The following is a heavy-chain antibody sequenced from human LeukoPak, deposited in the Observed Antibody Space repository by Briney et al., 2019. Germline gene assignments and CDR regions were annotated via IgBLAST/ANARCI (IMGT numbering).Heavy chain of an antibody. CDR2: IKQGGSEK. D-gene: IGHD3-10*02. CDR3: AELGITMIGGV. J-gene: IGHJ6*04. V-gene: IGHV3-7*01. Sequence: PGGSLRLSCAASGFTFSSYSMNWVRQAPGKGLEWVANIKQGGSEKNYVDSVKGRFTIARDDARNSLYLQMNSLRAEDTAVYYCAELGITMIGGVWGKGTTVTISS. CDR1: GFTFSSYS.